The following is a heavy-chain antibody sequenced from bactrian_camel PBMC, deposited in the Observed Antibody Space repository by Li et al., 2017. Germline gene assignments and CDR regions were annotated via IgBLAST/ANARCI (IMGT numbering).Heavy chain of an antibody. J-gene: IGHJ4*01. CDR1: ESTYRSIC. V-gene: IGHV3S53*01. Sequence: QVQLVESGGGSVQAGGSLTLSCSASESTYRSICMARFRQAPGSQRETVATVDSNGVSNVALSVQDRFTISNDNANKIPYLEMNNLKPEDSAMYYCAADPPQGMAYVCILGGGWADAAIWGQGTQVTVS. D-gene: IGHD7*01. CDR3: AADPPQGMAYVCILGGGWADAAI. CDR2: VDSNGVS.